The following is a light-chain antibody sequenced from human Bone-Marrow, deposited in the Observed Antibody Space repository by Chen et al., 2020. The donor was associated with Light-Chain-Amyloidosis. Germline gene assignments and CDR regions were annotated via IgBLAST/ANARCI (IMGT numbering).Light chain of an antibody. V-gene: IGLV6-57*03. Sequence: NFILTQDHSVSESPGKTVTISCTRSSGDIATNYVQWYQQRPGSAPTTVIYENDLRPSGVPARFSGSIDTASTSASLTISGLETEDEADYYCQSYATNTWIFGGGTHLTVL. CDR3: QSYATNTWI. J-gene: IGLJ2*01. CDR1: SGDIATNY. CDR2: END.